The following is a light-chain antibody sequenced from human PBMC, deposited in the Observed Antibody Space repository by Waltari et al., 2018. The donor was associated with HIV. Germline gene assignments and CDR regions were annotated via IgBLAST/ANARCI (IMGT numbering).Light chain of an antibody. J-gene: IGLJ2*01. CDR3: CSYKSYGGHLVV. CDR2: EVN. Sequence: QSALTQPASVSGSPGQSITISCTGSGSDVGSSDFVSWYRLRPDEVPKFMMYEVNKRPSGISDRFSGSKSGNTASLTISGLQAGDEGDYYCCSYKSYGGHLVVFGGGTQLTVL. V-gene: IGLV2-23*02. CDR1: GSDVGSSDF.